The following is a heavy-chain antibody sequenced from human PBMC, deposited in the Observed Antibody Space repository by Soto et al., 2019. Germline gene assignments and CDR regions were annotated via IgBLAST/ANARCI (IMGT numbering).Heavy chain of an antibody. CDR2: IYYSGST. D-gene: IGHD3-10*01. Sequence: QVQLQESGPGLVKPSETLPLTCTVSGGSISSYYWSWIRQPPGKGLEWIGYIYYSGSTNYNPSLKSRVTISVDTSKNQFSLKLSSVTAADTAVYYCARRANYYGSGSYHNYYYMDVWGKGTTVTVSS. CDR1: GGSISSYY. V-gene: IGHV4-59*08. CDR3: ARRANYYGSGSYHNYYYMDV. J-gene: IGHJ6*03.